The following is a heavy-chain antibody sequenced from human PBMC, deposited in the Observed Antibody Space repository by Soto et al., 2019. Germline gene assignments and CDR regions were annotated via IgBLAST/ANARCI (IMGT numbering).Heavy chain of an antibody. CDR3: VQAILGYCTGGSCYPFQH. V-gene: IGHV3-64D*06. Sequence: XGSLRLSCSASGFSFSSYAMHWVRQAPGKGLEYVSAISSNGGSTYYADSVKGRFTISRDNSKNTLYLQMSSLRAEDTAVYYCVQAILGYCTGGSCYPFQHWGQGTLVTVSS. CDR2: ISSNGGST. CDR1: GFSFSSYA. D-gene: IGHD2-15*01. J-gene: IGHJ1*01.